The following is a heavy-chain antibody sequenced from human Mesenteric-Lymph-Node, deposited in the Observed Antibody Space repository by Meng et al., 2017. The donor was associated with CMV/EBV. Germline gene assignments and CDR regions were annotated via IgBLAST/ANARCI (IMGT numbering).Heavy chain of an antibody. V-gene: IGHV4-38-2*02. D-gene: IGHD3-22*01. Sequence: SETLSLTCTVSGYSISSGYYWGWIRQPPGKGLEWIGSIYHSGSTYYNPSLKSRVTISVDTSKNQFSLKLSSVTAADTAVYYCAGGTPGGYYDSSGYYYLPYFDYWGQGTLVTVSS. CDR1: GYSISSGYY. J-gene: IGHJ4*02. CDR3: AGGTPGGYYDSSGYYYLPYFDY. CDR2: IYHSGST.